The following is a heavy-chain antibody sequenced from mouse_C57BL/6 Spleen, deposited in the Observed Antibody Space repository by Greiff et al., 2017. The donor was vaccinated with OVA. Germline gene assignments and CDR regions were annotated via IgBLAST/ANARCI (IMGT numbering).Heavy chain of an antibody. J-gene: IGHJ2*01. D-gene: IGHD2-2*01. CDR2: IDPSDSYT. CDR3: ARWGGYDIDY. V-gene: IGHV1-50*01. Sequence: QVQLKQPGAELVKPGASVKLSCKASGYTFTSYWMQWVKQRPGQGLERIGEIDPSDSYTNYNQKFKGKATLTVDTSSSTAYMQLSSLTSEDSAVYYCARWGGYDIDYWGQGTTLTVSS. CDR1: GYTFTSYW.